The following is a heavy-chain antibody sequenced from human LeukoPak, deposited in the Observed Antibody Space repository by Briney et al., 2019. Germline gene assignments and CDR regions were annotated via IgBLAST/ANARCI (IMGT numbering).Heavy chain of an antibody. D-gene: IGHD6-13*01. Sequence: GASVKVSCKASGYTFMSYGISWVRPAPGQGLEWMGWISAYDGNTNYVQKFQGRVTMTVDTSTNSAYMDLRSLRSDDTAVYYCARAAAGLDYWGQGTLVTVSS. J-gene: IGHJ4*02. CDR3: ARAAAGLDY. V-gene: IGHV1-18*01. CDR2: ISAYDGNT. CDR1: GYTFMSYG.